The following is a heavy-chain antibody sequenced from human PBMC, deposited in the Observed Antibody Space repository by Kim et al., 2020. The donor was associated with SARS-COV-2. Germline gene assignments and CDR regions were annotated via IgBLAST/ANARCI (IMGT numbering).Heavy chain of an antibody. J-gene: IGHJ5*02. Sequence: ASVKVSCKASGYTFTSYYMHWVRQAPGQGLEWMGLINPSGGSTSYAQKFQGRVTMTRDTSTSTVYMELSSLRSEDTAVYYCARDRADCSSTSCLQGWFDPWGQGTLVTVSS. CDR1: GYTFTSYY. CDR3: ARDRADCSSTSCLQGWFDP. D-gene: IGHD2-2*01. V-gene: IGHV1-46*01. CDR2: INPSGGST.